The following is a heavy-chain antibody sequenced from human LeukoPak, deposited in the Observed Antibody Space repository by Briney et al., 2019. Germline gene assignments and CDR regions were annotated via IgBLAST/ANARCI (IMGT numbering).Heavy chain of an antibody. Sequence: GGSLRLSCAASEFTVSSNYMSWVRQAPGKGLEWVSVIYSGGSTYYADSVKGRFTISRDNSKNTLYLQMNSLRAEDTAVYYCAREGYYYDSSGYYGVAIDYWGQGTLVTVSS. CDR3: AREGYYYDSSGYYGVAIDY. D-gene: IGHD3-22*01. V-gene: IGHV3-53*01. J-gene: IGHJ4*02. CDR2: IYSGGST. CDR1: EFTVSSNY.